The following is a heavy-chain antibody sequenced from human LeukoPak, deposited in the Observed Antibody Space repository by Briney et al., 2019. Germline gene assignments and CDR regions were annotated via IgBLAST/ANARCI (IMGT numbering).Heavy chain of an antibody. D-gene: IGHD6-13*01. CDR1: GGSISSYY. J-gene: IGHJ5*02. Sequence: PSETLSLTCTVSGGSISSYYWSWIRQPPGKGLEWVGYIYYSGSTNYNPSLKSRVTISVDTFKNQFSLKLSSVTAADTAVYYCARRYSSSWSNENWFDPWGQGTLVTVSS. CDR2: IYYSGST. V-gene: IGHV4-59*08. CDR3: ARRYSSSWSNENWFDP.